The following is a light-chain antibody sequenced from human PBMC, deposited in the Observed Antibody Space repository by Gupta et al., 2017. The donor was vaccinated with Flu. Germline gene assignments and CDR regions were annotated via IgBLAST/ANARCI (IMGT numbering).Light chain of an antibody. V-gene: IGLV2-14*01. CDR2: GVT. CDR1: SSDIGSYNY. Sequence: SITISCTGTSSDIGSYNYVSWDQQHPGQAPKLLIYGVTNRPSGVSNRFSASKSGDTASLTISGRQAEDEADYYCSSCRSSSTLVFGGGTKLTVL. CDR3: SSCRSSSTLV. J-gene: IGLJ2*01.